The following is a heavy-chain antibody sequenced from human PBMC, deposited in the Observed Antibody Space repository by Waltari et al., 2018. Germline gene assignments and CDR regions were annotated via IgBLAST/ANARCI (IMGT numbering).Heavy chain of an antibody. CDR3: VRERNWNFAFDF. CDR1: GFTFSDHW. V-gene: IGHV3-74*01. D-gene: IGHD1-7*01. J-gene: IGHJ4*02. CDR2: IKSDGSVT. Sequence: EVRLVESGGGSVQRGGSVRLSCATSGFTFSDHWMHWVRQAPGKGLVWVSRIKSDGSVTDYADSVKGRFTISRDSARNTVFLQMNSLRVEDTAVYYCVRERNWNFAFDFWGQGTRVTVSS.